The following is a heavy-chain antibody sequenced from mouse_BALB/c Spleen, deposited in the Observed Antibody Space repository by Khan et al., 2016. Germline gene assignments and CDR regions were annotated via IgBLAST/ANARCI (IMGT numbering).Heavy chain of an antibody. D-gene: IGHD1-1*01. CDR3: ARNDGSSTWFAY. CDR2: IIPDSSTI. J-gene: IGHJ3*01. Sequence: EVKLLESGGGLVQPGGSLKLSCAASGFDFSRYWMSWVRQAPGKGLEWIGEIIPDSSTINYTPSLKDKFIISRDNAKNTLYLQMSKVRSEDTALYYCARNDGSSTWFAYWGQGTLVTVSA. CDR1: GFDFSRYW. V-gene: IGHV4-1*02.